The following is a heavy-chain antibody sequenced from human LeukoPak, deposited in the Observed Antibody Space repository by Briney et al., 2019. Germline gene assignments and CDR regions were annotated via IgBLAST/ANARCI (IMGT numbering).Heavy chain of an antibody. J-gene: IGHJ6*03. V-gene: IGHV4-39*01. CDR3: ASMSRGVILGPNYYSYYMDV. CDR2: IYYSGST. D-gene: IGHD3-10*01. Sequence: PSETLSLTCSVSGGSMSSPSFYWAWIRQPPGKGLEWIGNIYYSGSTCYNPSLQSRVTISVDTSKNQFSLKLTSVTAADKAVYYCASMSRGVILGPNYYSYYMDVWGKGATVIVSS. CDR1: GGSMSSPSFY.